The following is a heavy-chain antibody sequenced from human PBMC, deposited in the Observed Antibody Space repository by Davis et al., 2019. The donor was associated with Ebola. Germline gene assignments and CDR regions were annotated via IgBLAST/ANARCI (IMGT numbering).Heavy chain of an antibody. CDR2: INPNSGGT. CDR3: ARGGISIAGICDY. D-gene: IGHD6-13*01. Sequence: ASVKVSCRASGYTFTGYYMHWVRQAPGQGLEWMGWINPNSGGTNYAQKFQGRVTMTRDTSISTAYMELSRLRSDDTAVYYCARGGISIAGICDYWGQGTLVTVSS. J-gene: IGHJ4*02. CDR1: GYTFTGYY. V-gene: IGHV1-2*02.